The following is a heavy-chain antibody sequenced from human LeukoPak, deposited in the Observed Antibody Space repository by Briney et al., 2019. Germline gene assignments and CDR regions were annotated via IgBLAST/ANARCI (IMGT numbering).Heavy chain of an antibody. CDR2: IYSSGTS. CDR1: GGSISGYY. Sequence: PSGTLSLTCTVSGGSISGYYWSWIRQPPGKGLEWIGYIYSSGTSNYRPSLKSRVTISVDTSKNQFSLKLSSVTAADTAVYYCARVRFFYDSGGAYFDHWGQGTLVTVSS. CDR3: ARVRFFYDSGGAYFDH. J-gene: IGHJ4*02. V-gene: IGHV4-59*01. D-gene: IGHD3-22*01.